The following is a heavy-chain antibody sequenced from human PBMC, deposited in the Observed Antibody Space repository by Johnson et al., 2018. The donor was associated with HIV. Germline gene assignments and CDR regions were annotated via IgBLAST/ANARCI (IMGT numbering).Heavy chain of an antibody. D-gene: IGHD3-22*01. CDR2: ISSSGSTI. CDR3: AKDLPPMILVGGDAFDI. CDR1: GFSVGTNY. Sequence: QVQLVESGGGLIQPGGSLRLSCAASGFSVGTNYMSWVRQAPGKGLEWVSYISSSGSTIYYADSVKGRFTISRDNAKNSLYLQMNSLRAEDTAVYDCAKDLPPMILVGGDAFDIWGQGTMVTVSS. J-gene: IGHJ3*02. V-gene: IGHV3-11*04.